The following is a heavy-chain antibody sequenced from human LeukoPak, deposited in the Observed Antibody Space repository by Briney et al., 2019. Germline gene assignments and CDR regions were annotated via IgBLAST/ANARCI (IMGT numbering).Heavy chain of an antibody. V-gene: IGHV3-66*01. J-gene: IGHJ3*02. CDR3: ARSKTAPGDAFDI. Sequence: GGSLRLSCAASGFTISNYYMNWVRQAPGKGLEWVSVTYYVDSTYYADSVKARFTISRDNSKNMLSLQMNSLRAEDTAVYYCARSKTAPGDAFDIWGQGTMVTVSS. CDR1: GFTISNYY. CDR2: TYYVDST.